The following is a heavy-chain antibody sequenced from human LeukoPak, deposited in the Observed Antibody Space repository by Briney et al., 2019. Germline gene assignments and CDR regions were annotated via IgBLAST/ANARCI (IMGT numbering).Heavy chain of an antibody. V-gene: IGHV3-7*01. D-gene: IGHD3-9*01. J-gene: IGHJ6*02. Sequence: GGSLRLSCAASGFTFSSYWMSWVRQAPGKGLEWVANIKQDGSEKYYVDSVKGRFTISRDNAKNSLYLQMNSLRAEDTAVYYCARLRYFDWLLPHYGMDVWGQGTTVTVSS. CDR1: GFTFSSYW. CDR3: ARLRYFDWLLPHYGMDV. CDR2: IKQDGSEK.